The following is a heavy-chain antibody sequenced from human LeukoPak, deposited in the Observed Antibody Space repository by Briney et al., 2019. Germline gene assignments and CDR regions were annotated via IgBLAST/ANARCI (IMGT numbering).Heavy chain of an antibody. CDR3: AKGRYSGTTYYFDY. J-gene: IGHJ4*02. D-gene: IGHD5-12*01. V-gene: IGHV3-7*03. Sequence: GGSLRLSCVASGFPFSSYWMTWVRQAPGKGLEWVANIKQDGSKKSYVDSVKGRFTISRDNAKNSLYLQMSSLRAEDTAIYHCAKGRYSGTTYYFDYWGQGTLVTVSS. CDR2: IKQDGSKK. CDR1: GFPFSSYW.